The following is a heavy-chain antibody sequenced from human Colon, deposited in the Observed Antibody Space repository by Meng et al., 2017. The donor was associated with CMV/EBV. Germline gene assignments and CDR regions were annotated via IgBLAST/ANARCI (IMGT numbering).Heavy chain of an antibody. V-gene: IGHV3-23*03. Sequence: GESLKISCATSGFNFNTYVMSWVRQAPGKGLEWVSVIYLGSGSTYYADSVKGRFTISRDDSKNTVYLQMNNLRADDTAVYYCARLFDDRPGWFDPWGQGTLVTVSS. J-gene: IGHJ5*02. CDR3: ARLFDDRPGWFDP. CDR2: IYLGSGST. CDR1: GFNFNTYV. D-gene: IGHD3-10*01.